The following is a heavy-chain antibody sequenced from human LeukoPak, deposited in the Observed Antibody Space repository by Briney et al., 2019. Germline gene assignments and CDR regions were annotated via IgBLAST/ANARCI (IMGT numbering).Heavy chain of an antibody. D-gene: IGHD3-16*01. Sequence: KPSETLSLTCTVSGGSISSYYWSWIRQPPGKGLEQMGNIYYSGSTNYNSSLKSRVTISVDTSKNQSSLKLRSVTAADTAVYYCARKGVSDLYYFDSWGQGTLVTVSS. CDR3: ARKGVSDLYYFDS. J-gene: IGHJ4*02. CDR2: IYYSGST. V-gene: IGHV4-59*08. CDR1: GGSISSYY.